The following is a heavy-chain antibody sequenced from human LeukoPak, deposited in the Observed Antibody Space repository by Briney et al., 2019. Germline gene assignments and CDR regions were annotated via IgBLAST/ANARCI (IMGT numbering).Heavy chain of an antibody. V-gene: IGHV4-34*01. CDR3: ARGAYSSLHN. CDR1: GGSISSGGYS. CDR2: INHSGST. J-gene: IGHJ4*02. Sequence: PSETLSLTCAVSGGSISSGGYSWSWIRQPPGKGLEWIGEINHSGSTNYNPSRKSRVTISVDTSKNQFSLKLSSVTAADTAVYYCARGAYSSLHNWGQGTLVTVSS. D-gene: IGHD6-13*01.